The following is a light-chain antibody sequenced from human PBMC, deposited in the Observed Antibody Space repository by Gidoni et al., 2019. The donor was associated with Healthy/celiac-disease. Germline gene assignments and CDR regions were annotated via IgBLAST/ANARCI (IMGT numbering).Light chain of an antibody. V-gene: IGKV3-15*01. Sequence: EIVMTQSPATLSVSPGERATLPCRASQMSSSNVAWYQQKPGQAPSLLIYGAPTRATGLPARCSGSGSGTEFTLTISSLQSEYFAVYYWQQYNNWPRTFGQGTKVDIK. J-gene: IGKJ1*01. CDR3: QQYNNWPRT. CDR1: QMSSSN. CDR2: GAP.